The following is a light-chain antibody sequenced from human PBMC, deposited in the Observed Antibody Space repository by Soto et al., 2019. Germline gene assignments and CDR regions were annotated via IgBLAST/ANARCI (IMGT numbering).Light chain of an antibody. CDR1: GSNIGSHT. CDR3: VTWDDSLNRPV. CDR2: TDD. V-gene: IGLV1-44*01. J-gene: IGLJ2*01. Sequence: QSVLTQPPSASGTPGQRVTLSWSGSGSNIGSHTVIWYQQLPGTATKLLIYTDDQRPSAVHDRFSGSKSGTSASLAISGLQSEDEADYNCVTWDDSLNRPVFGGGTQVTVL.